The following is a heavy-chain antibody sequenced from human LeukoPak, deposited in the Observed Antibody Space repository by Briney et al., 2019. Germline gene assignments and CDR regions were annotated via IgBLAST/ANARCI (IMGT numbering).Heavy chain of an antibody. V-gene: IGHV1-2*06. CDR2: INPNSGGT. Sequence: ASVKVSCKASGYTFTGYYMHWVRQAPGQGLEWMGRINPNSGGTNYAQKFQGRVTMTRDTSISTAYMELTRLRSDDTAVYYCARGSSYCSGGSCYGYWGQGTLVTVSS. D-gene: IGHD2-15*01. CDR1: GYTFTGYY. J-gene: IGHJ4*02. CDR3: ARGSSYCSGGSCYGY.